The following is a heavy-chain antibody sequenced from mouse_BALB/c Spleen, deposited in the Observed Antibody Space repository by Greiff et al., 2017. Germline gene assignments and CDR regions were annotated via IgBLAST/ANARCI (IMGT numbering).Heavy chain of an antibody. J-gene: IGHJ3*01. D-gene: IGHD1-1*01. V-gene: IGHV5-17*02. Sequence: EVQRVESGGGLVQPGGSRKLSCAASGFTFSSFGMHWVRQAPEKGLEWVAYISSGSSTIYYADTVKGRFTISRDNPKNTLFLQMTSLRSEDTAMYYCGREYGSSPWFADWGQGTLVTVSA. CDR1: GFTFSSFG. CDR3: GREYGSSPWFAD. CDR2: ISSGSSTI.